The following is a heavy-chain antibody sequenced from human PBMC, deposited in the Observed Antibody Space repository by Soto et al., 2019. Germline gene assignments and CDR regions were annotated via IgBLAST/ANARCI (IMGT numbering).Heavy chain of an antibody. CDR3: AHRGYMYGNWDHGYFDY. CDR1: GFSLTTSGVG. Sequence: QITLKESGPTRVRPTQTLALTCTFSGFSLTTSGVGVGWIRKTPGKALEWLAVIYWDDDKRYSPSLKSRLTITEDTSKNQVVLTMAGMDPVDTATYFCAHRGYMYGNWDHGYFDYWGQGTLVTVSS. D-gene: IGHD5-18*01. J-gene: IGHJ4*02. V-gene: IGHV2-5*02. CDR2: IYWDDDK.